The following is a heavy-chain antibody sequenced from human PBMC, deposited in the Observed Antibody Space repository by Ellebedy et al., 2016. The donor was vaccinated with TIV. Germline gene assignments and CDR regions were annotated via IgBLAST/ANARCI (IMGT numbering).Heavy chain of an antibody. Sequence: PGESLKISCVASGFPFSSYWMTWVRQAPGKGLEWVANIKNDGSIQDYADSVKGRFTISRDQAKNSLYLEMNSLRAEDTAVYFCARGNYGNDYWGQGTLVTVSS. V-gene: IGHV3-7*03. J-gene: IGHJ4*02. CDR3: ARGNYGNDY. CDR2: IKNDGSIQ. D-gene: IGHD3-10*01. CDR1: GFPFSSYW.